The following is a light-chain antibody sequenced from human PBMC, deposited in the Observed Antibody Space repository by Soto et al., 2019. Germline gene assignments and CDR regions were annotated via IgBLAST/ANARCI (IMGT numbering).Light chain of an antibody. J-gene: IGLJ1*01. CDR3: SSYAGSNNPYV. V-gene: IGLV2-8*01. CDR1: SSDVGGYNY. Sequence: QSALTQPPSASGSPGQSVTISCTGTSSDVGGYNYVAWYQQHPGKAPKVMIYEVSRRPSGVPDRFSGSKSGNTASLTVSGLQAEDEADYYCSSYAGSNNPYVFGTGN. CDR2: EVS.